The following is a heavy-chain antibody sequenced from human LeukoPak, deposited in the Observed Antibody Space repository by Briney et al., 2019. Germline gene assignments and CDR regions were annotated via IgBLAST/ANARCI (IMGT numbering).Heavy chain of an antibody. D-gene: IGHD6-6*01. CDR3: ARDSSPSHFDY. V-gene: IGHV1-69*04. CDR2: IIPILGIA. Sequence: SVKVSCKASGGTFSSYAISWVRQAPGQGLEWMGRIIPILGIANYAQKFQGRVTITADKSTSTAYMELSSLRSEDTAVYYCARDSSPSHFDYWGQGTLATVSS. J-gene: IGHJ4*02. CDR1: GGTFSSYA.